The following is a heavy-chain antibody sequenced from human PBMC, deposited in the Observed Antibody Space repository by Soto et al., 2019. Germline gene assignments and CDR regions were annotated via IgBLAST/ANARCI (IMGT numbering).Heavy chain of an antibody. Sequence: GGSLRLSCAASGFTFRSYSMNWVRQAPGKGLEWVSSISSSSSYIYYADSVKGRFTISRDNAKNSLYLQMNSLRAEDTAVYYCARDLLENYYGSGSSWFDPWGQGTLVTVSS. CDR2: ISSSSSYI. CDR1: GFTFRSYS. V-gene: IGHV3-21*01. J-gene: IGHJ5*02. CDR3: ARDLLENYYGSGSSWFDP. D-gene: IGHD3-10*01.